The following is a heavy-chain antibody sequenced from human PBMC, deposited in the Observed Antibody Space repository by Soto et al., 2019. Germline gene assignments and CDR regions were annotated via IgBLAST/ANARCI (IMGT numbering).Heavy chain of an antibody. J-gene: IGHJ3*02. CDR2: ITHSGSS. Sequence: QVQQQPWGAGLLKPSETLSLTCGVDAGSISHYYWYWIRQSTGKGLVWIGKITHSGSSNYNPSLRSRFSNSVDMSKNQFSLRLSSVTAEDTAVYYCERGGSSEWQVALDIWGQGTMVTVSS. D-gene: IGHD6-19*01. V-gene: IGHV4-34*01. CDR1: AGSISHYY. CDR3: ERGGSSEWQVALDI.